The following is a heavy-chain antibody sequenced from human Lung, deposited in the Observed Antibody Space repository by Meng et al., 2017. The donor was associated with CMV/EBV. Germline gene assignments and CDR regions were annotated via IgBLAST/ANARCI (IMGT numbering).Heavy chain of an antibody. CDR1: GFTFSTYA. CDR2: IYGGGIST. V-gene: IGHV3-23*03. J-gene: IGHJ4*02. Sequence: SCAASGFTFSTYAMSWVRQAPGKGLEWVSVIYGGGISTYYADSVKGRFTISRDNSKNTLYLQMNSLRAEDTAIYYCAKDQGGIEGAPIFDSWGQGXLVTVSS. CDR3: AKDQGGIEGAPIFDS. D-gene: IGHD1-26*01.